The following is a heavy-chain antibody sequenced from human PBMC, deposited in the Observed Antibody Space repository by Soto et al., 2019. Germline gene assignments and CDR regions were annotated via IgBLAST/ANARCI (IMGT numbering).Heavy chain of an antibody. CDR1: GGSISSYY. J-gene: IGHJ3*02. CDR3: ARDGYYGVTNDAFDI. Sequence: ASETLSLTCSVSGGSISSYYWSWIRQPPGKGLEWIGYMFYSGSTNYNPSLKSRVTISVDTSKNQFSLKLSSVTAADTAVYYCARDGYYGVTNDAFDIWGQGTMVTVS. V-gene: IGHV4-59*01. CDR2: MFYSGST. D-gene: IGHD4-17*01.